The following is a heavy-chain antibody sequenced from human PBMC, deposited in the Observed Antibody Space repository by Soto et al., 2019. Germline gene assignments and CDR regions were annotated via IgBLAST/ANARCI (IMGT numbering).Heavy chain of an antibody. Sequence: EVQLLHSGGDLVQPGGSLRLSCMASGFPSSTYGFSTYAMTWVRQPPGKGLEWVSVITASASHSYYADSVKGRFTISIDNSRNTLFLQMDSLIADDTAVYFCAKGTSSEFLLRFDNWGLGSPVTVSS. CDR3: AKGTSSEFLLRFDN. CDR2: ITASASHS. CDR1: GFPSSTYGFSTYA. V-gene: IGHV3-23*01. J-gene: IGHJ4*01. D-gene: IGHD3-10*01.